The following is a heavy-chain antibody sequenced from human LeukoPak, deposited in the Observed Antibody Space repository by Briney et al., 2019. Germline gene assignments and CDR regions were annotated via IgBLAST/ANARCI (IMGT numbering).Heavy chain of an antibody. J-gene: IGHJ4*02. CDR1: GFTFSGSA. CDR3: TTPVTYYDILTGSYYFDY. CDR2: IRSKANSYAT. V-gene: IGHV3-73*01. Sequence: GGSLKLSCAASGFTFSGSAMHWVRQASGKGLEWVGRIRSKANSYATAYAASVKGRFTISRDDSKNTAYLQMNSLKTEDTAVYYCTTPVTYYDILTGSYYFDYWGQGTLVTVSS. D-gene: IGHD3-9*01.